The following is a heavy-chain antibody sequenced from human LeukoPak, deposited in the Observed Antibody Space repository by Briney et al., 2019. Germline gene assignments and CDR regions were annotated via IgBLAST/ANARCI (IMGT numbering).Heavy chain of an antibody. CDR3: AGDRISGWYRQDY. CDR1: GYTFTSYA. J-gene: IGHJ4*02. Sequence: ASVKVSCKASGYTFTSYAMHWVRQAPGQRLEWMGWINAGNGNTKYSQKFQGRVTITRDTSASTAYMELSSLRSEDTAVYYCAGDRISGWYRQDYWGQGTLVTVSS. D-gene: IGHD6-19*01. CDR2: INAGNGNT. V-gene: IGHV1-3*01.